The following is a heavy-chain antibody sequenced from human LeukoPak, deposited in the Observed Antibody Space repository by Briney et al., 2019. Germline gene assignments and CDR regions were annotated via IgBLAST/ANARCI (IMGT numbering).Heavy chain of an antibody. CDR3: ARSQRTYYYDSSGFDY. CDR2: IYYSGST. Sequence: SETLSLTCAVSGYSISSGYYWGWIRQPPGKGLEWIGYIYYSGSTYYNPSLKSRVTISVDTSKNQFSLKLSSVTAADTAVYYCARSQRTYYYDSSGFDYWGQGTLVTVSS. D-gene: IGHD3-22*01. V-gene: IGHV4-38-2*01. CDR1: GYSISSGYY. J-gene: IGHJ4*02.